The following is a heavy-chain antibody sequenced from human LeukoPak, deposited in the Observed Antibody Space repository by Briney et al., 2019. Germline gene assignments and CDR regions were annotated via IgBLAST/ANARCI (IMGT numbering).Heavy chain of an antibody. CDR1: GFTFSDFW. J-gene: IGHJ4*02. V-gene: IGHV3-7*01. Sequence: GGSLRLSCAASGFTFSDFWMAWVRQAPGRGLEWVANIKPDGSQKYYVGSVKGRSSISRDNAENSLYLQMNSLRAEDTAVYYCANSGWSLRDYWGQGTLVTVSS. D-gene: IGHD6-19*01. CDR2: IKPDGSQK. CDR3: ANSGWSLRDY.